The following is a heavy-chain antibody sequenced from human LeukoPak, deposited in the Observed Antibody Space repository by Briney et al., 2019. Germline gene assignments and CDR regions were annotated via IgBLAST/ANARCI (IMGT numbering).Heavy chain of an antibody. CDR1: GGTFSSYA. Sequence: SVKVSCRASGGTFSSYAISWVRQAPGQGVEWMGRIIPIFGTANYAQKFQGRVTITTDESTSTAYMELSSLRSEYTAVYYCARGHFDWLFPDYWGQGTLVTVSS. CDR3: ARGHFDWLFPDY. J-gene: IGHJ4*02. D-gene: IGHD3-9*01. CDR2: IIPIFGTA. V-gene: IGHV1-69*05.